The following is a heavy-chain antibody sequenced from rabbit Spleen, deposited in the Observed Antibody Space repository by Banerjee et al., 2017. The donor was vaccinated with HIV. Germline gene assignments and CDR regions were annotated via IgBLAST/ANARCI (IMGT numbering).Heavy chain of an antibody. D-gene: IGHD2-1*01. Sequence: QSLEESGGDLVKPGASLTLTCKASGLDFNSRYWICWVRQAPGKGLEWIACIDVVRSASTYYASWAKGRVTISKTSSTTVTLQVTSLTAADTATYFCARGSAAMTMVITGFYLGLWGPGTLVTVS. J-gene: IGHJ4*01. CDR1: GLDFNSRYW. V-gene: IGHV1S40*01. CDR2: IDVVRSAST. CDR3: ARGSAAMTMVITGFYLGL.